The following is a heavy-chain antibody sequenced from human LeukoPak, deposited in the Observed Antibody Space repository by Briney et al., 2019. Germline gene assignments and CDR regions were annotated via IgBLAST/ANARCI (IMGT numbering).Heavy chain of an antibody. D-gene: IGHD5-12*01. CDR1: GFTFRSYS. CDR3: ARGSIVDIVATIGEAIDY. CDR2: ISSSSSYI. J-gene: IGHJ4*02. Sequence: GGSLRLSCAASGFTFRSYSMNWVRQAPGKGLEWVSYISSSSSYIYYADSVKGRFTISRDNDKNSLYLQMNSLRAEDTAVYYCARGSIVDIVATIGEAIDYWGQGTLVTVSS. V-gene: IGHV3-21*01.